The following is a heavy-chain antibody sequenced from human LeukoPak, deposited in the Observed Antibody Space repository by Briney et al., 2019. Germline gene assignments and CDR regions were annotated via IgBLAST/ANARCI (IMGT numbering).Heavy chain of an antibody. CDR1: GYTFTSYG. Sequence: GASVKVSCKASGYTFTSYGISWVRQAPGQGLEWMGRIIPIFGTANCAQKFQGRVTITTDESTSTAYMELSSLRSEDTAVYYCARSRDRDPYCSGGSCYLRPYYFDYWGQGTLVTVSS. CDR2: IIPIFGTA. CDR3: ARSRDRDPYCSGGSCYLRPYYFDY. V-gene: IGHV1-69*05. D-gene: IGHD2-15*01. J-gene: IGHJ4*02.